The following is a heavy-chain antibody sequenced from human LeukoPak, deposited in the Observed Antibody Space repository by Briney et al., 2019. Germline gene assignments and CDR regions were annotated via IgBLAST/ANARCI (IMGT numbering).Heavy chain of an antibody. Sequence: SETLSLTCTVSGGSISSGGYYWSWIRQHPGKGLEWIGYIYYSGSTYYNPSLKSRVTISVDTSKNQFSLKLSSVTAADTAVYYCAREGPYYYDSSGYSTGYFQYWGQGTLVTVSS. V-gene: IGHV4-31*03. D-gene: IGHD3-22*01. CDR1: GGSISSGGYY. J-gene: IGHJ1*01. CDR3: AREGPYYYDSSGYSTGYFQY. CDR2: IYYSGST.